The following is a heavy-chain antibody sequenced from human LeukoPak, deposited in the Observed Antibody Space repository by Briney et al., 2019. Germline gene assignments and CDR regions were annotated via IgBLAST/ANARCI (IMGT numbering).Heavy chain of an antibody. Sequence: GGSLRLSCAASGFTFSTYWMAWVRQAPGKGLEWVAKMKQDGREKHYVDSVKGRFTISRDNARNSLYLQMNSLRAEDSAVYYFARVDVGALDYWGQGTLLTVSS. CDR2: MKQDGREK. J-gene: IGHJ4*02. CDR3: ARVDVGALDY. D-gene: IGHD3-16*01. V-gene: IGHV3-7*01. CDR1: GFTFSTYW.